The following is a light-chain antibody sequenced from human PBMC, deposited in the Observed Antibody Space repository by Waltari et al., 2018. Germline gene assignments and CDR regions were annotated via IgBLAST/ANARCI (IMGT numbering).Light chain of an antibody. CDR2: DTT. J-gene: IGLJ3*02. V-gene: IGLV7-46*01. CDR3: FLVYGGVGV. Sequence: QAVVTQEPSLTVSPGGTVTLTCASNTGVVPSGHFPYWFQQKPGQAPKTLIYDTTNIPSWTPARFSGSLLGGKAALTLSGAQPEDEADYFCFLVYGGVGVFGGGTKLTVL. CDR1: TGVVPSGHF.